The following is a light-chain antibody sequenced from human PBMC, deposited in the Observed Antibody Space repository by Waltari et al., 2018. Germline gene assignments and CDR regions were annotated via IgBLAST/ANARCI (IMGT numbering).Light chain of an antibody. CDR1: ISNIGAGYY. CDR3: QSYDSSLSVV. CDR2: GNS. J-gene: IGLJ2*01. Sequence: QSVLTQPPSVSGAPGQRVTISCTGIISNIGAGYYVHWYQQLPGTAPKLLIYGNSNRPSGVPDRFSGSKSGTSASLAITGLQAEDEADYYCQSYDSSLSVVFGGGTKLTVL. V-gene: IGLV1-40*01.